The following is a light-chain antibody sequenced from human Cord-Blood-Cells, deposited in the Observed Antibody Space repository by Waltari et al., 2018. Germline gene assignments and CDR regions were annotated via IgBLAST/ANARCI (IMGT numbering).Light chain of an antibody. CDR3: QSADSSGTYVV. J-gene: IGLJ2*01. CDR2: KDS. Sequence: SYELTQPPSVSVSPGQTARITCSGDALPKQYAYWYKQKPGQAPVLVIYKDSERPSGIPERFSASSSGTTVTLTISGVQAEDEADYYCQSADSSGTYVVFGGGTKLTVL. V-gene: IGLV3-25*02. CDR1: ALPKQY.